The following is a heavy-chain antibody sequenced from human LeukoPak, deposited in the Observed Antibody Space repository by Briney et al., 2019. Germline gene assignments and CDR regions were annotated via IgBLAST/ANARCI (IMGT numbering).Heavy chain of an antibody. J-gene: IGHJ5*02. CDR3: ARDTKRGVGIMYNWFDP. Sequence: GTSVKVSCKTSGFTFSRSAVQWVRQARGQGLEWIGWIGVGGGNTNYAQRVQDRVTITRDMSTRTAYMELSSLRSEDTAVYYCARDTKRGVGIMYNWFDPWGQGTLVTVSS. V-gene: IGHV1-58*01. D-gene: IGHD3-3*01. CDR1: GFTFSRSA. CDR2: IGVGGGNT.